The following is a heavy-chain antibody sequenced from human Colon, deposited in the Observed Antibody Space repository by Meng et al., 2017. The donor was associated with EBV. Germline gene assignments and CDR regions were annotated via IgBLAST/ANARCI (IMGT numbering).Heavy chain of an antibody. J-gene: IGHJ5*02. V-gene: IGHV4-4*02. D-gene: IGHD5-12*01. CDR2: IHYTGST. Sequence: QVQLQESGARLVKPSGTLSLNCAVXXGFITSENWWTWVRQPPGKGLEWIGEIHYTGSTNYNPSLKSRVTISIDNSKHQFSLNLTSLTAADTAVYFCAKINWRIDMEAIIKWFDPWGQGTWVTVSS. CDR1: XGFITSENW. CDR3: AKINWRIDMEAIIKWFDP.